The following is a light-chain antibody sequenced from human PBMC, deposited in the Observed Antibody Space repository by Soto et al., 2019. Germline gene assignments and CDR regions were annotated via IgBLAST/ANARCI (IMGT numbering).Light chain of an antibody. CDR2: DAS. CDR3: QHYNSYSEA. J-gene: IGKJ1*01. Sequence: DIQMTQSPSTLSASVGDRVTITCRASQSLNSLLAWYQQKPGRAPKLLIYDASTLESGVPSRFSGSGSGTEFSLTISNLQPDDFATYYCQHYNSYSEAFGQGTKVDIK. CDR1: QSLNSL. V-gene: IGKV1-5*01.